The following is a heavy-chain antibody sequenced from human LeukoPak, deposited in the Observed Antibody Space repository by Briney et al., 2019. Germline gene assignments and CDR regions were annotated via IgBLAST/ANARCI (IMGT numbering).Heavy chain of an antibody. D-gene: IGHD3-10*01. V-gene: IGHV4-59*08. J-gene: IGHJ3*02. CDR3: ARRRGYGSGIYYNEAFDI. CDR2: IYYSGST. Sequence: SETLSLTCTVSGGSISSYYWSWIRQPPGKGLEWIGYIYYSGSTNYNPSLKSRVTISVDTSKNQFSLKLSSVTAADTAVYYCARRRGYGSGIYYNEAFDIWGQGTMVTVSS. CDR1: GGSISSYY.